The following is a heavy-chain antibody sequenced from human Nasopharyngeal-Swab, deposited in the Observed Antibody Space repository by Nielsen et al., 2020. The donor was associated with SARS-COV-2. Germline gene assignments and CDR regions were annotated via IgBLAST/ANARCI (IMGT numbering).Heavy chain of an antibody. D-gene: IGHD2-15*01. CDR2: INHSGST. CDR3: ARADCSGGTCFMVLNH. V-gene: IGHV4-34*01. CDR1: GGSFSGYY. J-gene: IGHJ4*02. Sequence: SETLSLTCAVYGGSFSGYYWSWIRQPPGKGLEWIGEINHSGSTNYNPSLKSRVTISVDTSKNQFSLKLSSVTAADTAVYYCARADCSGGTCFMVLNHWGQGTLVTVSS.